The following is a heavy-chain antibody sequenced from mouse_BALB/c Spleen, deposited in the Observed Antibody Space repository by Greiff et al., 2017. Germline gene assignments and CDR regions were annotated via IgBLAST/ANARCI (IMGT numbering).Heavy chain of an antibody. CDR2: ISYSGST. Sequence: EVKLQESGPGLVKPSQSLSLTCTVTGYSITSDYAWNWIRQFPGNKLEWMGYISYSGSTSYNPSLKSRISITRDTSKNQFFLQLNSVTTEDTATYYCARSLFYAMDYWGQGTSVTVSS. CDR3: ARSLFYAMDY. CDR1: GYSITSDYA. V-gene: IGHV3-2*02. J-gene: IGHJ4*01.